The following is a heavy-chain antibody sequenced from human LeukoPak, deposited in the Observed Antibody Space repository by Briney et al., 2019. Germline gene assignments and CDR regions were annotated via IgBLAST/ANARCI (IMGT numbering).Heavy chain of an antibody. CDR1: GYTFTSYA. CDR3: ATYCSGGSCYGVDY. Sequence: ASVKVSCKASGYTFTSYAMHWVRQAPGQRLEWMGWINAGNGNTKYSQKFQGRVTMTEDTSTDTAYMELSSLRSEDTAVYYCATYCSGGSCYGVDYWGQGTLVTVSS. CDR2: INAGNGNT. V-gene: IGHV1-3*01. D-gene: IGHD2-15*01. J-gene: IGHJ4*02.